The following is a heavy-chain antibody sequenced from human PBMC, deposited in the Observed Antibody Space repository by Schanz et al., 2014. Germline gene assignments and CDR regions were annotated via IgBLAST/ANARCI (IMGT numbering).Heavy chain of an antibody. Sequence: VQLVESGGGVVQPGRSLRLSCAASGFTFSSHWMHWVRQDPGKGLVWVARINSVGSNTDYADSVKGRFTISRDNAKNTLYLQMNTLRAEDTAVYYCARKMKLGVYGGKGHDSLDIWGQGTIVTVSS. J-gene: IGHJ3*02. V-gene: IGHV3-74*02. CDR2: INSVGSNT. D-gene: IGHD4-17*01. CDR1: GFTFSSHW. CDR3: ARKMKLGVYGGKGHDSLDI.